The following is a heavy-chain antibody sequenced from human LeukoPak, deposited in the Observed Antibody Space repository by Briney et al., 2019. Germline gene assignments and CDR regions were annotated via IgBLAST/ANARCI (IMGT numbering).Heavy chain of an antibody. J-gene: IGHJ6*03. D-gene: IGHD6-13*01. CDR1: GFTFSSYE. Sequence: GGSLRLSCAASGFTFSSYEMNWVRQAPGKGLEWVSYISSSGSTIYYADSVKGRFTISRDSSKNTLYLQMNSLRAGDAAVYYCARTTEAHSWRTRYYDYYMDVWGKGTTVTVSS. CDR3: ARTTEAHSWRTRYYDYYMDV. V-gene: IGHV3-48*03. CDR2: ISSSGSTI.